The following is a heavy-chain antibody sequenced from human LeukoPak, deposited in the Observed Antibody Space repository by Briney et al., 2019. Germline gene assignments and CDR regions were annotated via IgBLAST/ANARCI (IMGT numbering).Heavy chain of an antibody. V-gene: IGHV1-46*01. CDR1: GYTFINHY. D-gene: IGHD3-9*01. CDR3: TRPINSWFDP. CDR2: IRPTDGST. J-gene: IGHJ5*02. Sequence: ASVKISCKPSGYTFINHYIHWVRQAPGQGLEWMGVIRPTDGSTSYAQNFQGRLSMTSDTSTSTAYMELSSLRSEDTAIYYCTRPINSWFDPWGQGTPVSVSS.